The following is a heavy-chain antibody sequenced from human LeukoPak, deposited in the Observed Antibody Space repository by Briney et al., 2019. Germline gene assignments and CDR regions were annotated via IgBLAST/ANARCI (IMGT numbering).Heavy chain of an antibody. V-gene: IGHV3-66*01. CDR1: GFTFSTYW. Sequence: GGSLRLSCAASGFTFSTYWMTWVRQAPGKGLEWVSVIYSGGTTYYADSVKGRFTISRDNSKNTLYLQMNSLRAEDTAVYYCAREPRRGYAFDIWGQGTMVTVSS. J-gene: IGHJ3*02. CDR3: AREPRRGYAFDI. CDR2: IYSGGTT. D-gene: IGHD3-10*01.